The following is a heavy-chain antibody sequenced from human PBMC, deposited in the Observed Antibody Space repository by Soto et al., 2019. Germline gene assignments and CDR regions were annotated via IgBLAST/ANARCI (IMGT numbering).Heavy chain of an antibody. J-gene: IGHJ5*02. Sequence: ASVKVSCKASGYTFTSYAMHWVRQAPGQRLEWMGWINAGNGNTKYSQKFQGRVTITRDTSARTAYMELSSLRSEDTAVYYCARERPYSSSWYENKLVWFDPWGQGTLVTVSS. CDR1: GYTFTSYA. CDR3: ARERPYSSSWYENKLVWFDP. V-gene: IGHV1-3*01. CDR2: INAGNGNT. D-gene: IGHD6-13*01.